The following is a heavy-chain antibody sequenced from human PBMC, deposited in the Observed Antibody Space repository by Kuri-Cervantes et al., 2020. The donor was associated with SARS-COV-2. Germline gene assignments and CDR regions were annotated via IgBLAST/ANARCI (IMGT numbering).Heavy chain of an antibody. D-gene: IGHD3-3*01. CDR3: TTERSYYDFWSGYFGYFDY. J-gene: IGHJ4*02. CDR1: GCTFSNAW. Sequence: GESLKIFCAASGCTFSNAWMNWVRQAPGKGLEWVGRIKSKTDGGTTDYAAPVKGRFTIPRDDSKNTLYLQMNSLKTEDTAVYYCTTERSYYDFWSGYFGYFDYWGQGTLVTVSS. V-gene: IGHV3-15*07. CDR2: IKSKTDGGTT.